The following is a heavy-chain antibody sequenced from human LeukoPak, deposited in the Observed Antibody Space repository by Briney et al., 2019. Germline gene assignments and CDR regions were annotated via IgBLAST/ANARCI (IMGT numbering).Heavy chain of an antibody. J-gene: IGHJ4*02. D-gene: IGHD1-1*01. Sequence: GGSLRLSCAASGFTFSGYTMNWVRQAPGKGLEWVSYIGSSSSTIYYADSVKGRFTISRDNAKNSLYLQMNSLRAEDTAVYYCARDRTYYFDYWGQGTLVTVSS. CDR2: IGSSSSTI. CDR1: GFTFSGYT. CDR3: ARDRTYYFDY. V-gene: IGHV3-48*04.